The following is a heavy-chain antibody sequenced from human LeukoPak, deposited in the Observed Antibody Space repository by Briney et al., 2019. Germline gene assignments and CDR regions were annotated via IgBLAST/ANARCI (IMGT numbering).Heavy chain of an antibody. CDR1: GFTVNRNY. D-gene: IGHD3-10*01. Sequence: GGSLRLSCASSGFTVNRNYMIWVRQAPGKGLECVSVIFSGGTTWYSDSVKGRFTISRDTNTLYLQMNSLRAEDTAVYYCARKSDSLLVREGDCWGQGTLVTVSS. CDR2: IFSGGTT. CDR3: ARKSDSLLVREGDC. J-gene: IGHJ4*02. V-gene: IGHV3-66*01.